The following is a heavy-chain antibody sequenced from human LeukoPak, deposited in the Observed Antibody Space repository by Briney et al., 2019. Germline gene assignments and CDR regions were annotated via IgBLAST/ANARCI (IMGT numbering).Heavy chain of an antibody. Sequence: PGGSLRLSCAASGITFNTYTMNWARQAPGKGLKWVSATSGSGGSTYYADSVKGRITISRDNSKNTLYLQMNSLRAEDTAVYYCAKGVGYCSGGSCQQFDYWGQGTLVTVSS. D-gene: IGHD2-15*01. CDR1: GITFNTYT. J-gene: IGHJ4*02. V-gene: IGHV3-23*01. CDR3: AKGVGYCSGGSCQQFDY. CDR2: TSGSGGST.